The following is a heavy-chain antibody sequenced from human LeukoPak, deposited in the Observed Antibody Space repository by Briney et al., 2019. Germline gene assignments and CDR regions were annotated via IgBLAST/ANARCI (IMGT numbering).Heavy chain of an antibody. J-gene: IGHJ4*02. CDR2: ISGSGGIT. V-gene: IGHV3-23*01. D-gene: IGHD4-23*01. Sequence: PGGSLRLSCAASGFTFTSYAMGWVRRAPGKGLEWVSVISGSGGITYFADSVKGRFSISRDNSKNTLYLQMNSLRAEDTAAYYCAKERGNNGGNTNGYFDYWGQGTLVTVSS. CDR3: AKERGNNGGNTNGYFDY. CDR1: GFTFTSYA.